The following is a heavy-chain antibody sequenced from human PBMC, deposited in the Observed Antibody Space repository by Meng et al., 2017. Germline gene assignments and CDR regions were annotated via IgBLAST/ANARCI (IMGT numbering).Heavy chain of an antibody. CDR1: GGSISSSSYY. CDR3: AREKVYDSSGFGLEYFDY. V-gene: IGHV4-39*07. Sequence: ESLKISCTVSGGSISSSSYYWGWIRQPPGKGPEWIESIYYSGSTYYNPSLKSRVTISVDTSKNQFSLKLSSVTAADTAVYYCAREKVYDSSGFGLEYFDYWGQGTLVTVSS. CDR2: IYYSGST. D-gene: IGHD3-22*01. J-gene: IGHJ4*02.